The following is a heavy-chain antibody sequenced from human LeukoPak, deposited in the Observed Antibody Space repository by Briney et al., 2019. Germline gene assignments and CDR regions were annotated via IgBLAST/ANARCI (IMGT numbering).Heavy chain of an antibody. CDR1: GFTFSSYG. V-gene: IGHV3-53*01. D-gene: IGHD4-17*01. J-gene: IGHJ3*02. Sequence: GGSLRLSCAASGFTFSSYGMHWVRQAPGTGLEWVSIIYDIGSAYYADSVKGRFTISRDNSQNTLYLQLNSLRAEDTAVYYCARTAVTPGSSDAFDIWGQGTMVTVSS. CDR3: ARTAVTPGSSDAFDI. CDR2: IYDIGSA.